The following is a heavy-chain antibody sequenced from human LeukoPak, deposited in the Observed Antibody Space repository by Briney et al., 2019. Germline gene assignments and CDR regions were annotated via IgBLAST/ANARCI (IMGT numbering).Heavy chain of an antibody. CDR3: VRAAPRDCSPASCSLFDT. D-gene: IGHD2-2*01. Sequence: GGSLRLSCAGSGFTFNNYAMSWVRRAPRKGLEWVSTIMIGGDGKHYADSVKGRFTISRDRSESTLYLQMNGLRADDTAVYYCVRAAPRDCSPASCSLFDTWGQGTLVSVSS. J-gene: IGHJ4*02. CDR2: IMIGGDGK. CDR1: GFTFNNYA. V-gene: IGHV3-23*01.